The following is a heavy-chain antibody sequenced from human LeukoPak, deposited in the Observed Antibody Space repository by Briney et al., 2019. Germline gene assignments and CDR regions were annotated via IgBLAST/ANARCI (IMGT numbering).Heavy chain of an antibody. J-gene: IGHJ3*02. CDR1: GGSISSYY. CDR3: ARGYCSSTSCYPLDAFDI. Sequence: PSETLSLTCTVSGGSISSYYWSWIRQPPGKGLEWIGYIYYSGSTNYNPSLKSRVTISVDTSKNQFSLKLSSVTAADTAVYYCARGYCSSTSCYPLDAFDIWGQGTMVTVSS. D-gene: IGHD2-2*01. V-gene: IGHV4-59*01. CDR2: IYYSGST.